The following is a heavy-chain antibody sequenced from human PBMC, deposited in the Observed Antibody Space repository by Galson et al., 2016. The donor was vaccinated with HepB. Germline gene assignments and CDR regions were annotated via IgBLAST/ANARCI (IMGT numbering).Heavy chain of an antibody. CDR1: GFFVSNNY. J-gene: IGHJ5*02. CDR3: ARRRSGPQLHWFDP. CDR2: IHSAGST. D-gene: IGHD1-1*01. Sequence: CLRLSCAASGFFVSNNYMSWVRQSPGKGLEWVSVIHSAGSTYYADSVKGRSTISRDNSKNILYLQMNSLRAEETAVYYCARRRSGPQLHWFDPWGQGTLVTVSS. V-gene: IGHV3-53*01.